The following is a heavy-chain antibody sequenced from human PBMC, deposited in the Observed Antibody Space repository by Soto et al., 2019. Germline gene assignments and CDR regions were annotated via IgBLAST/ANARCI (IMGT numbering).Heavy chain of an antibody. CDR2: SSATGAGT. Sequence: EVQLLESGGGLVQPGGSLRLSCAASGFTFSSYGMTWVRQAPGKGLEWVSFSSATGAGTYYADSVKGWFTISRDNSKNTLYLQMTRLRADDTAVYYCAKDRRAGGNYGLYSDFWGQGALVIVSS. V-gene: IGHV3-23*01. CDR1: GFTFSSYG. CDR3: AKDRRAGGNYGLYSDF. D-gene: IGHD1-7*01. J-gene: IGHJ4*02.